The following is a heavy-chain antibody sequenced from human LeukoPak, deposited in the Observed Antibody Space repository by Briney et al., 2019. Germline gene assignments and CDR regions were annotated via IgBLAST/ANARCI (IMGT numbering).Heavy chain of an antibody. Sequence: ASVKVSCKASGYTFTGYYMHWVRQAPGQGLEWMGWINPNSGGTNYAQKFQGRVTMTRDTSISTAYMELSRLRSDDTAVYYCARDQAPQGALDAFDIWGQGTMVTVSS. V-gene: IGHV1-2*02. CDR3: ARDQAPQGALDAFDI. D-gene: IGHD1-26*01. CDR2: INPNSGGT. J-gene: IGHJ3*02. CDR1: GYTFTGYY.